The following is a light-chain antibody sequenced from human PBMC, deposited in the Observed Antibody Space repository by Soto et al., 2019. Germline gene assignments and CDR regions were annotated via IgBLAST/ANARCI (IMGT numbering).Light chain of an antibody. CDR1: QSVSSSY. Sequence: EIVLTQSPGTLSLSPGERATLSCRARQSVSSSYLAWYQQKPGQAPRLLIYGASSRATGIPDRFSGSGSGTDFTLTISRLEPEDFPVYYCHQYGTLYTFGQGTKLEIK. CDR3: HQYGTLYT. CDR2: GAS. J-gene: IGKJ2*01. V-gene: IGKV3-20*01.